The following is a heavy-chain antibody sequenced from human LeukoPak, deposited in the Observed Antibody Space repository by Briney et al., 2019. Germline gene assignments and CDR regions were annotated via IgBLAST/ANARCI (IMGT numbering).Heavy chain of an antibody. J-gene: IGHJ4*02. CDR1: GYTFNVYY. CDR3: ARDIGYSSSWYYFDY. CDR2: INPNSGGT. V-gene: IGHV1-2*02. D-gene: IGHD6-13*01. Sequence: ASVKVSCKASGYTFNVYYIHWVRQAPGQGLEWMGWINPNSGGTNYVQKFQGRVTMTRDTSISTAYMELSRLRSDDTAVYYCARDIGYSSSWYYFDYWSQGTLVTVSS.